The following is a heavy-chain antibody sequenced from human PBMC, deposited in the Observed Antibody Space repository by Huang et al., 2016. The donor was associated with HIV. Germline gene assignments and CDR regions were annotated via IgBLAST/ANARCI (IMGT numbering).Heavy chain of an antibody. CDR3: VRDPRIQSWLNYFDY. D-gene: IGHD3-22*01. J-gene: IGHJ4*02. CDR1: GFTFSRYW. Sequence: EVQLVESGGGLVQPGGSLRLSCAASGFTFSRYWMHWVRQAPGKGLVVVSRINSDGSSSGYTDSGKGRFTISRDNAKNTLYLQMNSLRAEDTAVYYCVRDPRIQSWLNYFDYWGQGTLVSVSS. V-gene: IGHV3-74*01. CDR2: INSDGSSS.